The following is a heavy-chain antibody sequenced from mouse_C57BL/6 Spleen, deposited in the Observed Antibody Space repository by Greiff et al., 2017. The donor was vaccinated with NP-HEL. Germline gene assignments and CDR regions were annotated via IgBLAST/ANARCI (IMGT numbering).Heavy chain of an antibody. CDR3: VRTRPGDWYFDV. V-gene: IGHV10-1*01. D-gene: IGHD3-1*01. Sequence: EVQLQQSGGGLVQPKGSLKLSCAASGFSFNTYAMNWVRQAPGKGLEWVARIRSKSNNYATYYADSVKDRFTISRDDSESMLYLQMNNLKTEDTAMYYCVRTRPGDWYFDVWGTGTTVTVSS. CDR1: GFSFNTYA. J-gene: IGHJ1*03. CDR2: IRSKSNNYAT.